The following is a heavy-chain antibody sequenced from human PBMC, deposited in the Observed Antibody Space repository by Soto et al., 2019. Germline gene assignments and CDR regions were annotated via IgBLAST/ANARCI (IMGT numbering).Heavy chain of an antibody. Sequence: SETLSLTCTVSGGSFRSGSYSWSWIRQPPGKGLEWIGYVYHTGRTSYNPSLKSRVSISMDTSKNQFSLNLDSVTAADTAVYFCARDFAYFDYWGQGTLVTVSS. J-gene: IGHJ4*02. CDR3: ARDFAYFDY. V-gene: IGHV4-61*01. CDR2: VYHTGRT. CDR1: GGSFRSGSYS. D-gene: IGHD3-3*01.